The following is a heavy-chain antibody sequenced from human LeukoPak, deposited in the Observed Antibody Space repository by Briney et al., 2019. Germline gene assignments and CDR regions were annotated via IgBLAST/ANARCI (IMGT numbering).Heavy chain of an antibody. CDR3: AKSGYNRFDY. J-gene: IGHJ4*02. Sequence: GGSLRLSCGASGFTFSTYGMSWVRQAPGKGLEWVSAISGSGGSTYYADSVKGRFTISRDNSKNTLYLQMDSLRAEDTAVYYCAKSGYNRFDYWGQGTLVTVSS. CDR2: ISGSGGST. CDR1: GFTFSTYG. D-gene: IGHD5-24*01. V-gene: IGHV3-23*01.